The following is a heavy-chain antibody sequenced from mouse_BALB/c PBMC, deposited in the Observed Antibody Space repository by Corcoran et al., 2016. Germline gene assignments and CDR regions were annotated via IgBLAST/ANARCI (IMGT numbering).Heavy chain of an antibody. CDR1: GYTFTHYG. CDR3: ASYYGYAMDY. CDR2: INTYTGEP. Sequence: QIQLVQCGPELKKPGETVKISCKASGYTFTHYGMNWVKQAPGKGLKWMGWINTYTGEPTYADDFKGRFAFSLETSASTAYLQINNLKNEDTATYFCASYYGYAMDYWGQGTSVTVSS. V-gene: IGHV9-3-1*01. J-gene: IGHJ4*01. D-gene: IGHD1-1*01.